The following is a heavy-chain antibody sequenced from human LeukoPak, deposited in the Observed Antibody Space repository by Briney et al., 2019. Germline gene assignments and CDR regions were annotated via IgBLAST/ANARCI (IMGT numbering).Heavy chain of an antibody. CDR1: VGSISSYY. D-gene: IGHD3/OR15-3a*01. V-gene: IGHV4-59*12. CDR3: ARWTDAFDI. J-gene: IGHJ3*02. Sequence: SETLSLTCTVSVGSISSYYWSWVRQPPGKTLEWIRYIYYTGSTNYNPSLKSRVTISVDTSKNQFSLKLSSVTAADTAVYYCARWTDAFDIWGQGTMVTVSS. CDR2: IYYTGST.